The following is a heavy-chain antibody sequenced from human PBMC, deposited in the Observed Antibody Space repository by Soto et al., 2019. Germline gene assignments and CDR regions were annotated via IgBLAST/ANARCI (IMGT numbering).Heavy chain of an antibody. V-gene: IGHV3-9*01. CDR3: SKDIVSYSSSSFDY. J-gene: IGHJ4*02. D-gene: IGHD6-6*01. Sequence: EVQLVESGGGLVQPGRSLRLSCAASGFTFDDYAMHWVRQAPGKGLEWVSGISWNSGSICYADSVKGRFTISRDNAKNSLYLQMNSLRAEDTALYYCSKDIVSYSSSSFDYWGQGTLVTVSS. CDR2: ISWNSGSI. CDR1: GFTFDDYA.